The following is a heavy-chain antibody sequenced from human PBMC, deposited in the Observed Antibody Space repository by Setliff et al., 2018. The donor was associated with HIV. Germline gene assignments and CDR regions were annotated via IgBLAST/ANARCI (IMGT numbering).Heavy chain of an antibody. Sequence: PGGSLRLSCVVSGFTFDDYGMSWVRQTPGAGLEWLSDINWSGSTTGYADSVKGRFTISRDNAKNSLYLQMNSLRAEDTAVYYCARDLRYPGVSWGQGTLVTVSS. CDR3: ARDLRYPGVS. V-gene: IGHV3-20*04. J-gene: IGHJ5*02. D-gene: IGHD1-20*01. CDR2: INWSGSTT. CDR1: GFTFDDYG.